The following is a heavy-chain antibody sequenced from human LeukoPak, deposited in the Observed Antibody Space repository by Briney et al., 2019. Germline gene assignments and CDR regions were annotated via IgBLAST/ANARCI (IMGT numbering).Heavy chain of an antibody. J-gene: IGHJ4*02. CDR3: AKEDWTYDILTGYFDY. CDR1: GFTFSSFA. Sequence: GGSLRLSCAASGFTFSSFAMSWVRRAPGKGLEWVSVIGGSGGSTYYADSVKGRFTISRDNSKNTLYLQMNSLRAEDTAVYYCAKEDWTYDILTGYFDYWGQGTLVTVSS. V-gene: IGHV3-23*01. CDR2: IGGSGGST. D-gene: IGHD3-9*01.